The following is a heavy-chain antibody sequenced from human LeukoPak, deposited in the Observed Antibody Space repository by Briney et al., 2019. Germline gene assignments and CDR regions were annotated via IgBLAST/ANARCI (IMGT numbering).Heavy chain of an antibody. V-gene: IGHV3-33*01. J-gene: IGHJ4*02. CDR3: ARGSYSQASGLDY. CDR2: IWYDGSNE. Sequence: GRSLRLSCAASGFIFYNYGMHWVRQAPGKGLGWVAMIWYDGSNEYYADSVKGRFTISKNNSKNTLYLQMSSLRAEDTAVYSCARGSYSQASGLDYWGQGTLVTVSS. CDR1: GFIFYNYG. D-gene: IGHD5-18*01.